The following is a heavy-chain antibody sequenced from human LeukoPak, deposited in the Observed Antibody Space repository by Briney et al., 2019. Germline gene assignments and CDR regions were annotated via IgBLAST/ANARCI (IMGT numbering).Heavy chain of an antibody. Sequence: SETLSLTCTVSGGSISSSSYYWGWIRQPPGKGLEWIGSIYYSGSTYYNPSLKSRATISVDTSKNQFSLKLSSVTAADTAVYYCASIRSSGFPFDYWGQGTLVTVSS. CDR3: ASIRSSGFPFDY. CDR1: GGSISSSSYY. V-gene: IGHV4-39*01. J-gene: IGHJ4*02. D-gene: IGHD3-22*01. CDR2: IYYSGST.